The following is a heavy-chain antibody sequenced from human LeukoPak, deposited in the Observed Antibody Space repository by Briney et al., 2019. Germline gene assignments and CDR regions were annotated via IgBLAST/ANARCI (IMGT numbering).Heavy chain of an antibody. Sequence: GTLRLSCTASGGTFGDYCMSWVHQAPGKGLEWISFISSNAYGGTTDYVAFVKGRFNISSDDSKSIVYLQMTSLKTEDTAVYYCTRDQRDSSGYYQHYFDYWGQGTLVTVSS. CDR1: GGTFGDYC. D-gene: IGHD3-22*01. J-gene: IGHJ4*02. CDR2: ISSNAYGGTT. V-gene: IGHV3-49*04. CDR3: TRDQRDSSGYYQHYFDY.